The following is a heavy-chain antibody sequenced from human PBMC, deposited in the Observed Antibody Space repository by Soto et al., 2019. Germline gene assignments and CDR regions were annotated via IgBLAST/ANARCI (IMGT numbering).Heavy chain of an antibody. J-gene: IGHJ5*02. Sequence: QVQLVESGGGVVQPGRSLRLSCAASGFTFSSYAMHWVRQAPGKGLEWVAVISYDGSNKYYADSVKGRFTISRDNSKNTLYLQMNSLRAEDTAVYYCARESPGLGDSSMVGWFDPWGQGTLVTVSS. CDR2: ISYDGSNK. D-gene: IGHD3-22*01. CDR3: ARESPGLGDSSMVGWFDP. V-gene: IGHV3-30-3*01. CDR1: GFTFSSYA.